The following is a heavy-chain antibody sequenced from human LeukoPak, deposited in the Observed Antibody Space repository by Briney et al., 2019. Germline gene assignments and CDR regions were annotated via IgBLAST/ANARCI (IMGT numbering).Heavy chain of an antibody. CDR3: ATQNPPGSGYYDTYNWFDP. CDR2: ISGDGSGT. V-gene: IGHV3-43*02. Sequence: AEGSLRLSCTASGFTFDDYVMHWVRQAPGKGLEWVSLISGDGSGTYYADSVKGRFTISRDNSKNSLFLHMSGLRAEDTALYYCATQNPPGSGYYDTYNWFDPWGQGTLVTVAS. D-gene: IGHD5-12*01. J-gene: IGHJ5*02. CDR1: GFTFDDYV.